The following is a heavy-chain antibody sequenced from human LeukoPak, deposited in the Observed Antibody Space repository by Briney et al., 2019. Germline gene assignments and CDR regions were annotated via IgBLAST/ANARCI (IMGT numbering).Heavy chain of an antibody. J-gene: IGHJ4*02. V-gene: IGHV3-30*02. CDR1: AFIFRSYG. CDR2: IRYDGSNK. CDR3: AREGIQLWLRAGGGYFDY. Sequence: GGSLRLSCAASAFIFRSYGMHWVRQAPGKGLEWVAFIRYDGSNKYYADSVKGRFTISRDNSKNTLYLQMNSLRAEDTAVYYCAREGIQLWLRAGGGYFDYWGQGTLVTVSS. D-gene: IGHD5-18*01.